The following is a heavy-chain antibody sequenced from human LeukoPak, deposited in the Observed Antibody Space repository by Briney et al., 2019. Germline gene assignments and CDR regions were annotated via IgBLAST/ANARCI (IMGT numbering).Heavy chain of an antibody. CDR1: GYSISSGYY. J-gene: IGHJ4*02. CDR2: IYHSGST. Sequence: SETLSLTCTVSGYSISSGYYWGWIRQPPGKGLEWIGSIYHSGSTYYNPSLKSRVTISVDTSKNQFSLKLSSVTAADTAVYYCASSVITMIVVATFDYWGQGTLVTVSS. V-gene: IGHV4-38-2*02. D-gene: IGHD3-22*01. CDR3: ASSVITMIVVATFDY.